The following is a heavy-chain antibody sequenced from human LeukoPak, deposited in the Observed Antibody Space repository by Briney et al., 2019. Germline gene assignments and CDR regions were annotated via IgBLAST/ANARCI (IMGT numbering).Heavy chain of an antibody. CDR2: IYYSGST. Sequence: SQTLSLTCTVSGGCISSYYWRWIRQPPGKGLEWIGYIYYSGSTNYNPSLKRRVTISVDTSKNQFSLKLSSVTAADTAVYYCARSATAAAGRDYWGQGTLVTVSS. CDR3: ARSATAAAGRDY. J-gene: IGHJ4*02. V-gene: IGHV4-59*01. D-gene: IGHD6-13*01. CDR1: GGCISSYY.